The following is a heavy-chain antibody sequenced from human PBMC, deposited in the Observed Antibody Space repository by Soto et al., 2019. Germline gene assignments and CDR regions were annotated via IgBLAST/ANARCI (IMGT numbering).Heavy chain of an antibody. V-gene: IGHV3-23*01. CDR2: ISGSGGST. J-gene: IGHJ3*01. CDR1: GFTFSSYA. CDR3: AKDYLGGSNVFDV. D-gene: IGHD2-15*01. Sequence: GGSLRLSCAASGFTFSSYAMSWVRQAPGKGMEWVSAISGSGGSTYYADSVKGRFTISRDNSRNAVFLHMNSVRAEDTALYYCAKDYLGGSNVFDVWGRGTVVTVSS.